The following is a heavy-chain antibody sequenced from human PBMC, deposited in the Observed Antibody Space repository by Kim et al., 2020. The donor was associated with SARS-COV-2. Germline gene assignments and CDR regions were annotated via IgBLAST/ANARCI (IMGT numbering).Heavy chain of an antibody. CDR1: GGSLNSGSYY. Sequence: SETLSLTCTVSGGSLNSGSYYWSWIRQPPGKGLEWIGYIYYSGSTNYNPSLKTRVTISVDTSKNPFSLKLNSVTAADTAVYYCARRNCSGGSCFLSYYYYGMDVWGQGTTGTVSS. D-gene: IGHD2-15*01. J-gene: IGHJ6*02. CDR3: ARRNCSGGSCFLSYYYYGMDV. V-gene: IGHV4-61*01. CDR2: IYYSGST.